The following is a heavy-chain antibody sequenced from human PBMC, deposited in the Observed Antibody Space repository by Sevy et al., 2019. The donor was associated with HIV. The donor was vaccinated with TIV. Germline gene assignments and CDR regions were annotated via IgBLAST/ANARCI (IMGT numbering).Heavy chain of an antibody. Sequence: GGSLRLSCAASGFTFSSYAMHWVRQAPGKGLEWVAVISYDGSNKYYADSVKGRFTISRDNSKNTLYLQMNSLRAEDTAGYYCARVRGGVRGGPFDYWGQGTLVTVSS. CDR3: ARVRGGVRGGPFDY. V-gene: IGHV3-30*04. D-gene: IGHD3-16*01. CDR2: ISYDGSNK. CDR1: GFTFSSYA. J-gene: IGHJ4*02.